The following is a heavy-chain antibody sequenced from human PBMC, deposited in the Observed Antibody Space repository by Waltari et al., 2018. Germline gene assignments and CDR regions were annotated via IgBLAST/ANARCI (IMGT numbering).Heavy chain of an antibody. CDR1: GFTVSRNY. CDR2: IYMWGST. V-gene: IGHV3-53*01. CDR3: ARGERRRGAFDI. D-gene: IGHD3-16*01. J-gene: IGHJ3*02. Sequence: EVQLVESGGGLIQPGGSLRLSCAASGFTVSRNYMSWVRQAPGKGLEWVAVIYMWGSTDYADSVRGRVTISRDNSMNTLYLQMNSLRAEDTVVYYCARGERRRGAFDIWGQGTMVTVSS.